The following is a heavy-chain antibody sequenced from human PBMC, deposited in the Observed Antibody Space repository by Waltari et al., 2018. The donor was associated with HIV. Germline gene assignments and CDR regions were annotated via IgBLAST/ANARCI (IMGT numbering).Heavy chain of an antibody. CDR1: GFTFSDYT. CDR3: ARGRLDTENRFDP. J-gene: IGHJ5*02. V-gene: IGHV3-21*02. Sequence: EVQLVESGGGLVKPGGSLRLSCAASGFTFSDYTMNWVRQAPGKGLEWVSSISSTTSSIYYADSVRGRFSISRDNAKNSLFLQMYSLRAEDTATYYCARGRLDTENRFDPWGQGTLVTVSS. CDR2: ISSTTSSI.